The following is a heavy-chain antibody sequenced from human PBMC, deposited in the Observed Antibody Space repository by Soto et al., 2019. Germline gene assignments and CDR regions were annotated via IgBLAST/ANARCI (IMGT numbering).Heavy chain of an antibody. D-gene: IGHD6-19*01. Sequence: SETLSLTCTVSGGSISSYYWSWIRQPPGKGLEWIGYIYYSGSTNYNPSLKSRVTISADTSKNQFSLKLSSVTAADTAVYYCARESIAVAGIFDYWGQGTLVTVSS. CDR1: GGSISSYY. J-gene: IGHJ4*02. CDR2: IYYSGST. V-gene: IGHV4-59*01. CDR3: ARESIAVAGIFDY.